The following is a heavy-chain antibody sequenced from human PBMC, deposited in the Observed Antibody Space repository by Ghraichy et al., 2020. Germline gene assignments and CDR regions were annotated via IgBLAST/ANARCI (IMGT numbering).Heavy chain of an antibody. J-gene: IGHJ5*02. V-gene: IGHV3-30*04. CDR3: ARDHRFGELSPGRNWFDP. CDR2: ISYDGSNK. D-gene: IGHD3-10*01. Sequence: GGSLRLSCAASGFTFSSYAMHWVRQAPGKGLEWVAVISYDGSNKYYADSVKGRFTISRDNSKNTLYLQMNSLRAEDTAVYYCARDHRFGELSPGRNWFDPWGQGTLVTVSS. CDR1: GFTFSSYA.